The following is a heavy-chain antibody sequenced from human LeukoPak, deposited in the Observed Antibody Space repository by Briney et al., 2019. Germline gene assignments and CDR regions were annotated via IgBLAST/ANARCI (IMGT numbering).Heavy chain of an antibody. Sequence: TGRSLRLSCSASGFTFSSYAMHWVRQAPGKGLEYVSVISSSGSSTYYADSVKGRFIIFRDNSKNTMYLQMRTLRPEDTAVYYCVKGGPITMVRGASNWGQGTLVIVSS. CDR1: GFTFSSYA. V-gene: IGHV3-64D*06. CDR3: VKGGPITMVRGASN. J-gene: IGHJ1*01. CDR2: ISSSGSST. D-gene: IGHD3-10*01.